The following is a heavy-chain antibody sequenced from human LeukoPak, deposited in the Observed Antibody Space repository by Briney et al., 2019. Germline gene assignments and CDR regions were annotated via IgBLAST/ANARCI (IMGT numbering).Heavy chain of an antibody. CDR2: ISGSGDRT. CDR1: GFTFDDYG. J-gene: IGHJ4*02. CDR3: VKDKDNLWGSPYYFDN. Sequence: GGSLRLSCAASGFTFDDYGMNWVRQAPGRGLEWVSGISGSGDRTYYVDSVQGRFTISRDNSNNKLYLQMNNLRVEDTAVYFCVKDKDNLWGSPYYFDNWGQGTLVSVSS. D-gene: IGHD3-16*01. V-gene: IGHV3-23*01.